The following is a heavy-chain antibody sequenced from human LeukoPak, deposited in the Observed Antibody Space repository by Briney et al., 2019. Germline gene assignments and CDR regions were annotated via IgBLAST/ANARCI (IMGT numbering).Heavy chain of an antibody. V-gene: IGHV1-18*01. CDR3: ARDPLTYDFWSGHHNWFDP. CDR2: INAYNDTE. D-gene: IGHD3-3*01. Sequence: ASVKVSCKASGYTFTSYGISWVRQAPGQGLEWMGWINAYNDTENYAQKLQGRVTMTTDTSTSTAYMELRSLRSDDTAVYYCARDPLTYDFWSGHHNWFDPWGQGTLVTVSS. CDR1: GYTFTSYG. J-gene: IGHJ5*02.